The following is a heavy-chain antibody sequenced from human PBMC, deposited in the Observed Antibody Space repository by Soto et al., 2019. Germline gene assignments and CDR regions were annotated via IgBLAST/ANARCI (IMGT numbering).Heavy chain of an antibody. CDR1: TDTFRNYG. CDR2: ISGFNGNT. V-gene: IGHV1-18*01. J-gene: IGHJ4*02. D-gene: IGHD4-17*01. CDR3: ARDRDYGLYGGFFDL. Sequence: QVHLVQSGSEVEKPGASVKVSCRAATDTFRNYGVSWVRQAPGQGLEWLGWISGFNGNTNYAQNFQDRVTLTLDTSTTWAYMELRSLRSDDTAVYYCARDRDYGLYGGFFDLWGQGTLVIVSS.